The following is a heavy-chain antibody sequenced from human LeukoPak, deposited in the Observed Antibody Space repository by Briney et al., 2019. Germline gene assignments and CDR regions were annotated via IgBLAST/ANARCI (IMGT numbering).Heavy chain of an antibody. J-gene: IGHJ6*02. D-gene: IGHD4-17*01. CDR2: ISYDGSNK. V-gene: IGHV3-30*04. Sequence: GRSLRLSCAASGFTFISYAMHWVRQALGKGLEWVAVISYDGSNKYYADSVKGRFTISRDNSKNTLYLQMNSLRAEDTAVYYCARRYGDYGVYGMDVWGQGTTVTVSS. CDR3: ARRYGDYGVYGMDV. CDR1: GFTFISYA.